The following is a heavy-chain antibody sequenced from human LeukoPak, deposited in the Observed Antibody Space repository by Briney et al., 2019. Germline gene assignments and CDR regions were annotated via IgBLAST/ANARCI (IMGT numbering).Heavy chain of an antibody. Sequence: SETLSLTCTASGGSISSYYWSWIRQPAGKGLEWIGLIYTSGSTNYNPSLKSRVTMSVDTSKYQFSLKLSSVTAADTAVYYCAREGGDSSGWYGGYYFDYWGQGTLVTVSS. CDR2: IYTSGST. CDR1: GGSISSYY. D-gene: IGHD6-19*01. J-gene: IGHJ4*02. V-gene: IGHV4-4*07. CDR3: AREGGDSSGWYGGYYFDY.